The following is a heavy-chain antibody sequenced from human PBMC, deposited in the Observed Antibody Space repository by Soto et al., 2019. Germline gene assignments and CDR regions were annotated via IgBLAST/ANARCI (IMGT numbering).Heavy chain of an antibody. CDR2: ISDDGNNK. Sequence: VQLVESGGGVVQPGRSLRLSCAASGFTFSGFGMHWVRQAPGKGLEWVALISDDGNNKYYADSLKGRFTVSRDNSKNTLYLQMNSLRPEDTAVYYCAKDRDGLDYWGQGTLVSVSS. V-gene: IGHV3-30*18. CDR1: GFTFSGFG. D-gene: IGHD3-10*01. CDR3: AKDRDGLDY. J-gene: IGHJ4*02.